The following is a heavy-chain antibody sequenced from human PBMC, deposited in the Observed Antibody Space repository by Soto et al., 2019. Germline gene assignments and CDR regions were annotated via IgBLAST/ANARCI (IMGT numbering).Heavy chain of an antibody. CDR1: GFTFNSYA. CDR3: VGDAPGVAPY. Sequence: SGGSLSLSCAVSGFTFNSYAMSWVRQAPGKGLEWVSTISGSAGSTYYADSVKGRFTISRDISKNTLYLQMNSLRAADTAVYYCVGDAPGVAPYWGQGTLVTVSS. V-gene: IGHV3-23*01. D-gene: IGHD2-15*01. CDR2: ISGSAGST. J-gene: IGHJ4*02.